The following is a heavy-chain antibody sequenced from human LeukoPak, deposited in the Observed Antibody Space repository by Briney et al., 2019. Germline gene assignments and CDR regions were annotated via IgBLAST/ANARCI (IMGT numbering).Heavy chain of an antibody. CDR1: GYIFISYG. V-gene: IGHV1-18*01. CDR3: ARDRLQWLVDAFDI. J-gene: IGHJ3*02. Sequence: ASVKVSCKASGYIFISYGISWVRLAPGQGLEWMGWISPYNGNTNYAQNLQGRVTMTTDTSTSTAYMELRSLRSDDTAVYYCARDRLQWLVDAFDIWGQGTMVTVSS. CDR2: ISPYNGNT. D-gene: IGHD6-19*01.